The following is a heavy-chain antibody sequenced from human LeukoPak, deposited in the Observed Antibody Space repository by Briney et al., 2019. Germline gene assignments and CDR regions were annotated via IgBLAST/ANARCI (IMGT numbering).Heavy chain of an antibody. CDR1: GGSFSGYY. CDR3: AREFLMPVLMVYGRTYNNWFDP. D-gene: IGHD2-8*01. Sequence: PSETLSLNCAVYGGSFSGYYWSWIRQPPGKGLEWIGEINHSGSTNYNPSLKSRVTISVDTSKNQFSLKLSSVTAADTAVYYCAREFLMPVLMVYGRTYNNWFDPWGQGALVTVSS. J-gene: IGHJ5*02. CDR2: INHSGST. V-gene: IGHV4-34*01.